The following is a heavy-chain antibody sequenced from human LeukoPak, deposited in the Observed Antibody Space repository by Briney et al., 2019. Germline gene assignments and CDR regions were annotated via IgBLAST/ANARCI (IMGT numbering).Heavy chain of an antibody. CDR1: GFTFNNYD. CDR3: VRNLAVAGTCFDS. D-gene: IGHD6-19*01. J-gene: IGHJ4*02. Sequence: GESLRLSCAASGFTFNNYDMNWVRQAPGTGLEWVANIKQDGSDRNYVTSVRGRFTISRDNAESSLFLQMNSLRAEDTAVYYCVRNLAVAGTCFDSWGQGTLVTVSS. V-gene: IGHV3-7*03. CDR2: IKQDGSDR.